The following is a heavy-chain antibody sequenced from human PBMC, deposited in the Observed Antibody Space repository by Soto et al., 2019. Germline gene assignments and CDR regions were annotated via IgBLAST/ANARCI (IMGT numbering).Heavy chain of an antibody. CDR3: ASNSYGYTFYAY. Sequence: QVQLQESGPGLVKPSQTLSLTCTVSGGSISSGDYYWSWIRQPPGKGLEWIGYIYYSGSTYYNPSLMRRVTLSVDTSKDQFSLKLSSVTAADTAVYYCASNSYGYTFYAYWGQGTLVTVSS. J-gene: IGHJ4*02. V-gene: IGHV4-30-4*01. CDR2: IYYSGST. CDR1: GGSISSGDYY. D-gene: IGHD5-18*01.